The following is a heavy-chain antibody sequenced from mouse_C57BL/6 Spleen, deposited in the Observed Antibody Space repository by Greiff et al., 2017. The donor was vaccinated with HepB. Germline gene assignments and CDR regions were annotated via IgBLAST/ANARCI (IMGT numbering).Heavy chain of an antibody. CDR1: GFTFSSYA. CDR3: ARDGGSNYVPLDY. Sequence: EVKLMESGGGLVKPGGSLKLSCAASGFTFSSYAMSWVRQTPEKRLEWVATISDGGSYTYYPDNVKGRFTISRDNAKNNLYLQMSHLKSEDTAMYYCARDGGSNYVPLDYWGQGTTLTVSS. CDR2: ISDGGSYT. D-gene: IGHD2-5*01. V-gene: IGHV5-4*01. J-gene: IGHJ2*01.